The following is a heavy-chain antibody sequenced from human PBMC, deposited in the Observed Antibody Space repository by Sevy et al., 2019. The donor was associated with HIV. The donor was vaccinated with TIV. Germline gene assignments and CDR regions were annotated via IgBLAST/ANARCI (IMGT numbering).Heavy chain of an antibody. CDR2: ISWDGGST. J-gene: IGHJ4*02. CDR3: AKDMVRGVIITGFDY. CDR1: GFTFDDYA. Sequence: GGSLRLSCAASGFTFDDYAMHWVRQAPGKGLEWVSLISWDGGSTYYADSVKGRFTISRDNSKNSLYLQMNSLRAEDTALYYCAKDMVRGVIITGFDYWGQGTLVTVSS. V-gene: IGHV3-43D*03. D-gene: IGHD3-10*01.